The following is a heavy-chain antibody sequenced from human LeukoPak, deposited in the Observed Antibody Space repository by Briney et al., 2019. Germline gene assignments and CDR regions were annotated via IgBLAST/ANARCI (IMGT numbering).Heavy chain of an antibody. CDR2: ISAYNGNT. D-gene: IGHD2-21*02. Sequence: GASGKVSCKASGYTFTSYGISWVRQAPGQGLEWMGWISAYNGNTNYAQKLQGRVTMTTDTSTSTAYMELRSLRSDDTAVYYCARLAYCGGDCYWVFQHWGQATLVTVSS. CDR1: GYTFTSYG. J-gene: IGHJ1*01. CDR3: ARLAYCGGDCYWVFQH. V-gene: IGHV1-18*01.